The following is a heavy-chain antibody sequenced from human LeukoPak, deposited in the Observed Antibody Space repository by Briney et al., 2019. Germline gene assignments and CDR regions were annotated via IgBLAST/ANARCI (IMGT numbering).Heavy chain of an antibody. D-gene: IGHD3-16*01. Sequence: ASVKVSCKASGYSFTNYAMNWVRQAPGQGLEWMGWISAYNGNTNYAQKFRGRVTITADKSTRTAYMELSSLRSEDTAVYYCARDNDSRDPPHFDYWGQGTLVTVSS. V-gene: IGHV1-18*01. CDR3: ARDNDSRDPPHFDY. CDR1: GYSFTNYA. J-gene: IGHJ4*02. CDR2: ISAYNGNT.